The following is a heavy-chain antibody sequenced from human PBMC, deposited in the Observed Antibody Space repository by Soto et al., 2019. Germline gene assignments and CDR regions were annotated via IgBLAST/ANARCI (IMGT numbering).Heavy chain of an antibody. D-gene: IGHD2-15*01. V-gene: IGHV3-23*01. CDR3: AKTDVPAAKHDWCAP. CDR1: GFAFSSYA. CDR2: ISGSGGST. Sequence: QAGWSLRLSSPASGFAFSSYAMIWVRQAPGKKLEWVSAISGSGGSTYYADSVKGRFTISRDNSKNTLYLQMNSLRAEDTAVYYCAKTDVPAAKHDWCAPGGQ. J-gene: IGHJ5*02.